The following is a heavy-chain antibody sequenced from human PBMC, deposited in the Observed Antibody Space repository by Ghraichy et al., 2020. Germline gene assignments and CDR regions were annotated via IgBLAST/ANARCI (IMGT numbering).Heavy chain of an antibody. V-gene: IGHV3-30-3*01. J-gene: IGHJ4*02. D-gene: IGHD6-13*01. CDR1: GFTFSRHS. CDR3: ARGPGSGSWTIDY. CDR2: MSYDGSDT. Sequence: GSLRLPCTASGFTFSRHSMHWVRQAPGKGLEWVALMSYDGSDTHYADSVKGRFNISRDNSKNTLYLQMDSLSVDDTAVYFCARGPGSGSWTIDYWGRGTLVTVSS.